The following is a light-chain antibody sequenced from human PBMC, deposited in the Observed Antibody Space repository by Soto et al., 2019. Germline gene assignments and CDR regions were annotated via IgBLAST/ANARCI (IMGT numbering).Light chain of an antibody. CDR2: GAS. CDR3: HQYGSSPT. CDR1: QSVSSSY. Sequence: EIVLTQSPGTLSLSPGERATLSCRASQSVSSSYLAWYQQKPGQAPRLLIYGASSRATGIPDRFSGSGSGTDFTLTISRLEPEDFAVYYYHQYGSSPTFGGGTKVEIK. V-gene: IGKV3-20*01. J-gene: IGKJ4*01.